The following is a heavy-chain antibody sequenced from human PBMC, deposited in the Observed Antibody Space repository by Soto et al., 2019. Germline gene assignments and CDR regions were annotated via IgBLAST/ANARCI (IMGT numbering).Heavy chain of an antibody. CDR1: GYTFTSYD. J-gene: IGHJ6*02. V-gene: IGHV1-8*01. Sequence: ASVKFSCKASGYTFTSYDINWVRQATGQGLEWMGWMNPNSGNTGYAQKFQGRVTMTRNTSISTAYMELSSLRSEDTAVYYCARARRNYYYYYGMDVWGQGTTVTVSS. CDR3: ARARRNYYYYYGMDV. CDR2: MNPNSGNT.